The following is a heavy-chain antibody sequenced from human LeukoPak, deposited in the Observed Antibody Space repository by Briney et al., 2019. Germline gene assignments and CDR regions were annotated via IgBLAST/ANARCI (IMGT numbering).Heavy chain of an antibody. D-gene: IGHD4-23*01. Sequence: RAGGSLRLSCAASGFTFSNAWMSWVRQAPGKGLEWVSTISGSGGNTYYADSVKGRFTISRDNSKNTLYLQMNSLRAEDTAVYYCASGSYGGTSWFFDLWGLGTLITVS. CDR1: GFTFSNAW. V-gene: IGHV3-23*01. CDR3: ASGSYGGTSWFFDL. J-gene: IGHJ2*01. CDR2: ISGSGGNT.